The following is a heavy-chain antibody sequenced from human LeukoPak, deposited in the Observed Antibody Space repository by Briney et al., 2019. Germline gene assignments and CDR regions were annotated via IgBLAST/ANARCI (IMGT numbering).Heavy chain of an antibody. CDR1: GFASSSYS. Sequence: GGSLRLSCAASGFASSSYSMNWVRQAPGKGLEWVSYISSSSSTIYYADSVKGRFTISRDNAKNSLYLQMNSLRAEDTAVYYCARGRAYYGNWGQGTLVTVSS. CDR3: ARGRAYYGN. J-gene: IGHJ4*02. CDR2: ISSSSSTI. D-gene: IGHD3-3*01. V-gene: IGHV3-48*01.